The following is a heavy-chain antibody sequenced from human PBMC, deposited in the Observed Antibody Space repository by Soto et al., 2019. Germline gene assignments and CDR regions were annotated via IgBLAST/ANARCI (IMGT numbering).Heavy chain of an antibody. CDR3: AKPESRRSWGNGPDY. CDR2: ISGGGVST. CDR1: GFTFSNYA. V-gene: IGHV3-23*01. Sequence: EVQLLESGGGLVQPGGSLRLSCAASGFTFSNYAMSWVRQAPGKGLEWVSAISGGGVSTYSADSVKGRFTISRDNSKNTLYLQMNSLRAEDTAVYYCAKPESRRSWGNGPDYWGQGTLVTVSS. D-gene: IGHD3-16*01. J-gene: IGHJ4*02.